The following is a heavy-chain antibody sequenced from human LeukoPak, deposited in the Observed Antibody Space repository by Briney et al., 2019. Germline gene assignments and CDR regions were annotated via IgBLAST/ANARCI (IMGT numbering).Heavy chain of an antibody. CDR1: GFTFSSYW. J-gene: IGHJ4*02. Sequence: GGSLLLSCAASGFTFSSYWMSWVRPAPGKGLEWVANIKQDGSEKYYVDSVKGRFTISRDNAKNSLYLQMTSLRAEDTAVYYCARVYYDFWSGYYTGIDYWGQGTLVTVSS. CDR3: ARVYYDFWSGYYTGIDY. V-gene: IGHV3-7*01. D-gene: IGHD3-3*01. CDR2: IKQDGSEK.